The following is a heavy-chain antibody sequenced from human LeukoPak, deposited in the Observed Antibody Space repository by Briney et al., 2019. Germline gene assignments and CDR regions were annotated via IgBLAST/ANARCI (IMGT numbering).Heavy chain of an antibody. Sequence: GGSLRLSCAASGFTFSSYAMSWVRQAPGKGLEWVSIVTGTGSSTNYADSVRGRFTISRDNSRNTLYLQMNSLRAEDTATYYCAKGGTADLAYIDYWGQGALVTVSS. V-gene: IGHV3-23*01. CDR1: GFTFSSYA. D-gene: IGHD1/OR15-1a*01. CDR3: AKGGTADLAYIDY. J-gene: IGHJ4*02. CDR2: VTGTGSST.